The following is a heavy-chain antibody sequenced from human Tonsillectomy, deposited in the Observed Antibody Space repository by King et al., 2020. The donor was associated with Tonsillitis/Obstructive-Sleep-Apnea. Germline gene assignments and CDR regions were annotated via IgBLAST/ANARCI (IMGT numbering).Heavy chain of an antibody. D-gene: IGHD2-2*01. CDR3: ARVGCSSTSCLVKPYYYYYMDV. Sequence: VQLQESGPGLVKPSETLSLTCTVSGGSISSYYWSWIRQPPGKGLEWIGYIYYSGSTNYNPSLKSRVTISVDTSKNQFSLKLSSVTAADTAVYYCARVGCSSTSCLVKPYYYYYMDVWGKGTTVTVSS. CDR1: GGSISSYY. CDR2: IYYSGST. V-gene: IGHV4-59*01. J-gene: IGHJ6*03.